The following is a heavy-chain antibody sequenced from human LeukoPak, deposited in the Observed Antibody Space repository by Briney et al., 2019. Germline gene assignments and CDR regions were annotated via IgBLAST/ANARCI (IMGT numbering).Heavy chain of an antibody. CDR3: TRDTDYGSATNYFDY. V-gene: IGHV3-43*01. CDR1: GFTFDDYA. Sequence: PGGSLRLSCAASGFTFDDYAMHWVRQAPGKGLEWVSLISWEGDTTYYADSVRGRFTISRDNSKNSLCLQMNSLRTEDTAFYYCTRDTDYGSATNYFDYWGQGTLVSVSS. D-gene: IGHD3-10*01. J-gene: IGHJ4*02. CDR2: ISWEGDTT.